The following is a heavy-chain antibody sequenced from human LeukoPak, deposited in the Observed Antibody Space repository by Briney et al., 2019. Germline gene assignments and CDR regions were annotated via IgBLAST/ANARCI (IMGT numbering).Heavy chain of an antibody. CDR3: AKGDYYDSSGYYYYYYGMDV. V-gene: IGHV3-9*01. Sequence: GRSQRFSCAASGFTFDDYAMHWVRQAPGKGLEWVSGISWNSGSIGYADSVKGRFTISRDNAKNSLYLQMNSLRAEDTALYYCAKGDYYDSSGYYYYYYGMDVWGQGTTVTVSS. CDR2: ISWNSGSI. J-gene: IGHJ6*02. CDR1: GFTFDDYA. D-gene: IGHD3-22*01.